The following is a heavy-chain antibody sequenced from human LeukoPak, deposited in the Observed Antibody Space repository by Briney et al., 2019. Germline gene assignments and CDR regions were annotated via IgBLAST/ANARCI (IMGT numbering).Heavy chain of an antibody. Sequence: GGSLRLSCAASGFTFSSYRMSWGRQAPGKVLEWVANINHDGSKKYSVDSVKGGFIISSNNAKNSLYLQMNILRAQDTGVYYCARVMSASVLRSYGSYYYYYYIDIWGKGNTVTVSS. CDR2: INHDGSKK. J-gene: IGHJ6*03. V-gene: IGHV3-7*01. D-gene: IGHD2-2*03. CDR1: GFTFSSYR. CDR3: ARVMSASVLRSYGSYYYYYYIDI.